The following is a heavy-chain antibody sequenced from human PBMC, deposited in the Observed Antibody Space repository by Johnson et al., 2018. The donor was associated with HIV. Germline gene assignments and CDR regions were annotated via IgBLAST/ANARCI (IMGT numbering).Heavy chain of an antibody. CDR1: GFIFSSYG. CDR2: IRYDGDNK. Sequence: VQLVESGGGLVQPGGSLRLSCAASGFIFSSYGMHWVRQAPGKGPEWVSYIRYDGDNKYYVDSVKGRFTISRDNHNNTLYLQTSSLRLEDTAVYYCAKEGGYSYGYGGDQTGDAFDIWGQGTTVTVSS. CDR3: AKEGGYSYGYGGDQTGDAFDI. D-gene: IGHD5-18*01. V-gene: IGHV3-30*02. J-gene: IGHJ3*02.